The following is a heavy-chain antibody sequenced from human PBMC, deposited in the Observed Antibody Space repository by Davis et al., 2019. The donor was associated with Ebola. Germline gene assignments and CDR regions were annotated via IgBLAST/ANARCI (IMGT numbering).Heavy chain of an antibody. CDR2: INHSGST. Sequence: SETLSLTCAVYGGSFSGYYWSWIRQPPGKGLEWIGEINHSGSTNYNPSLKSRVIISVDTSKNQFSLKLSSVTAADTAVYYCARLGAMYYYGSGSEYNWFDPWGQGTLVTVSS. CDR1: GGSFSGYY. D-gene: IGHD3-10*01. V-gene: IGHV4-34*01. CDR3: ARLGAMYYYGSGSEYNWFDP. J-gene: IGHJ5*02.